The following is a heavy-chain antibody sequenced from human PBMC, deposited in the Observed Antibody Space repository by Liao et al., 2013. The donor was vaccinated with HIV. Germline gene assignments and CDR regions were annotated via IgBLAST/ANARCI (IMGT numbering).Heavy chain of an antibody. V-gene: IGHV4-61*02. CDR1: GGSITSGDYY. CDR3: ARDGVGYGSFFDY. D-gene: IGHD3-10*01. CDR2: IYTSGST. Sequence: QVQLQESGPGLVKSSQTLSLTCTVSGGSITSGDYYWSWIRQPAGKGLEWVGRIYTSGSTNYNPSLKSRVTISVDTSKNQFSLKLSSVTAADTAVYYCARDGVGYGSFFDYWGQGTLVTVSS. J-gene: IGHJ4*02.